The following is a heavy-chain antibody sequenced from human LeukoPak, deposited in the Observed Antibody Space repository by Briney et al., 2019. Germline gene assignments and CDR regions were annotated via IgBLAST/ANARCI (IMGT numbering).Heavy chain of an antibody. D-gene: IGHD4-17*01. CDR3: ARDLVTVTKGFDI. J-gene: IGHJ3*02. CDR1: GVSISNYY. V-gene: IGHV4-59*01. CDR2: FYFSGTT. Sequence: SETLSLTCTVSGVSISNYYWSWIRQPPGMGLEWIGYFYFSGTTAYNPSLKSRVTISADTSKNQFSLTLRSVTAADTAVYYCARDLVTVTKGFDIWGQGTMVSVSS.